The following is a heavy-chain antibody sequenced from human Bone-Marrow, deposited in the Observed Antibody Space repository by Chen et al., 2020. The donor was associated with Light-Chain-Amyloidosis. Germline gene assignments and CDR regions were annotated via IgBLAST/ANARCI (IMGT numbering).Heavy chain of an antibody. CDR3: ASRGGLCNSFGCRLVEFAFEI. Sequence: QLQLRESGPGLVKPSETLSLTCTVSGGSISSSTYYWAWIRQPPGKGLEWIGSIYSSGNSYYCPSFRSRVTISADTSENVFSLQLRSVPAADTLFYYWASRGGLCNSFGCRLVEFAFEIWGQGTMV. J-gene: IGHJ3*02. V-gene: IGHV4-39*01. D-gene: IGHD6-19*01. CDR1: GGSISSSTYY. CDR2: IYSSGNS.